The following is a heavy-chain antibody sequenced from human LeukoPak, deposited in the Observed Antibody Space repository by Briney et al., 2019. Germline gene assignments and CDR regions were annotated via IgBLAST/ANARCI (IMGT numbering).Heavy chain of an antibody. Sequence: PGGSLRLSCPASGFSFRTYSMNWVRQAPGKGLEWVSSINSDSIWIYYADSVRGRFTISRDNTRNSLYLQMNSLRVEDTAVYYCARDAGGRTQREGWFDPWGQGTLVTVSS. CDR3: ARDAGGRTQREGWFDP. J-gene: IGHJ5*02. V-gene: IGHV3-21*01. CDR1: GFSFRTYS. D-gene: IGHD1-26*01. CDR2: INSDSIWI.